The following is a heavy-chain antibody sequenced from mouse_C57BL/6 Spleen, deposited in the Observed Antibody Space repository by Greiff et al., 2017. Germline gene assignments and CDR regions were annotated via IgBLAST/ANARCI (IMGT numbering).Heavy chain of an antibody. D-gene: IGHD1-1*01. CDR2: IDPSDSYT. J-gene: IGHJ1*03. Sequence: QVQLKQPGAELVRPGTSVKLSCKASGYTFTSYWMHWVKQRPGQGLEWIGVIDPSDSYTNYNQKFKGKATLTVDTSSSTAYMQLSSLTSEDSAVYYCARTAYGSRWYFDVWGTGTTVTVSS. CDR1: GYTFTSYW. V-gene: IGHV1-59*01. CDR3: ARTAYGSRWYFDV.